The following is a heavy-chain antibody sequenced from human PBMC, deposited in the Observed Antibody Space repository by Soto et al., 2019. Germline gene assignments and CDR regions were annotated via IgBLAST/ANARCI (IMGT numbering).Heavy chain of an antibody. CDR1: GGSFSGYY. D-gene: IGHD3-10*01. V-gene: IGHV4-34*01. CDR3: ARARGEGPYYYYYYGMDV. Sequence: TLSLTCAVYGGSFSGYYWSWIRQPPGKGLEWIGEINHSGSTNYNPSLKSRVTISVDTSKNQFSLKLSSVTAADTAVYYCARARGEGPYYYYYYGMDVWGQGTTVTVS. J-gene: IGHJ6*02. CDR2: INHSGST.